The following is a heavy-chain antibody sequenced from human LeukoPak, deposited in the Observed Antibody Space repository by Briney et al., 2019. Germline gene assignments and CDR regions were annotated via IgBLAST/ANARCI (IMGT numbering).Heavy chain of an antibody. V-gene: IGHV3-23*03. J-gene: IGHJ4*02. Sequence: GGSLRLSCAASGFTFSSHGMNWVRQAPGKGLEWVSVIYSGGSTYYADSVKGRFTVSRDNSKNTLYLQMNSLRAEDTAVYYCAKDIESTTTVTSIFDYWGQGTLVTVSS. D-gene: IGHD4-17*01. CDR2: IYSGGST. CDR1: GFTFSSHG. CDR3: AKDIESTTTVTSIFDY.